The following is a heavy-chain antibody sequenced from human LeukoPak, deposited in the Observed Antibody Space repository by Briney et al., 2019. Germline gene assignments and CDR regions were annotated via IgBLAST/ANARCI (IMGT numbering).Heavy chain of an antibody. CDR3: ARVYSVGAMRRWDAFDI. CDR2: ISAYNGNT. V-gene: IGHV1-18*01. CDR1: GYTFTSYG. Sequence: ASVKVSCKASGYTFTSYGISWVRQAPGQGLEWMGWISAYNGNTNYAQKLQGRVTMTTDTSTSTAYMELRSLRSDDTAVYYCARVYSVGAMRRWDAFDIWGQGTVVTVSS. J-gene: IGHJ3*02. D-gene: IGHD1-26*01.